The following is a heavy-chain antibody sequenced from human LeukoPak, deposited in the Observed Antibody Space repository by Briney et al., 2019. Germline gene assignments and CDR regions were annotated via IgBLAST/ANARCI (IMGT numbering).Heavy chain of an antibody. Sequence: RGSLRHSCAASGFTFSRYWMNWVRQAPGKGLEWVANIKQDGTEKYYVDSVKGRFTISRDNAKNSLYLQMNSLRAEDTAVYYCAREGWLRYFDYWGQGSLVTVSS. CDR3: AREGWLRYFDY. D-gene: IGHD5-12*01. CDR2: IKQDGTEK. CDR1: GFTFSRYW. J-gene: IGHJ4*02. V-gene: IGHV3-7*01.